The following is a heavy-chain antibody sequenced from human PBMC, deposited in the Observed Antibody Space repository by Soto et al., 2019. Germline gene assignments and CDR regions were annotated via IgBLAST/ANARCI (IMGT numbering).Heavy chain of an antibody. CDR1: GGSISSSNW. CDR3: ARRLTAAAGVFY. Sequence: QVQLQESGPGLVKPSGTLSLTCAVSGGSISSSNWWSWVRQPPGKGLEWIGEIYHSGSTNYNPSLKSRGTISVDKSKSQLSLKLSSVTAADTAVYYGARRLTAAAGVFYWGQGTLVTVSS. CDR2: IYHSGST. V-gene: IGHV4-4*02. D-gene: IGHD6-13*01. J-gene: IGHJ4*02.